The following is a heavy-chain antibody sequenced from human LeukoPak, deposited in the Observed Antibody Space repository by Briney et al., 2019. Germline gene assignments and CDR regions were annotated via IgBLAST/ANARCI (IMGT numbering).Heavy chain of an antibody. D-gene: IGHD2-21*02. V-gene: IGHV3-30*18. CDR3: AKAARWGLLEIDY. Sequence: GGSLRLSCEASGFTFSFYGMLWVRQAPGKGLEWVAFVSHDDADSVRGRVTISRDNSKNTLYLQMNSLRAGDTAVYYCAKAARWGLLEIDYWGQGTLVTVSS. CDR1: GFTFSFYG. J-gene: IGHJ4*02. CDR2: VSHD.